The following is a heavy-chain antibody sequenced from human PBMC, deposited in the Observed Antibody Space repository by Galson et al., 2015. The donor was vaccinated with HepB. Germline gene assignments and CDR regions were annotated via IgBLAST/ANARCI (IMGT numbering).Heavy chain of an antibody. J-gene: IGHJ6*02. CDR1: GGTFRSYA. V-gene: IGHV1-69*06. CDR3: ASAITMIRGIFFRKKYGLDV. D-gene: IGHD3-10*01. CDR2: IIPLFNTS. Sequence: SVKVSCKASGGTFRSYAISWVRQAPGQGLEWMGGIIPLFNTSNYALKFQDRVTITADKSTNTSYMELTSLRSADTAVYYCASAITMIRGIFFRKKYGLDVWGQGATVTVSS.